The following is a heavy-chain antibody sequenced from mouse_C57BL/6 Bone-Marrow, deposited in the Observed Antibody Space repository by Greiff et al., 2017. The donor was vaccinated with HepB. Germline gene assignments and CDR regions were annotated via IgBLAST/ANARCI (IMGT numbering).Heavy chain of an antibody. Sequence: VQRVESGPELVKPGASVKLSCKASGYTFTSYDINWVKQRPGQGLEWIGWIYPRDGSTKYNEKFKGKATLTVDTSSSTAYMELHSLTSEDSAVYFCARDDGYYPYYAMDYWGQGTSVTVSS. J-gene: IGHJ4*01. V-gene: IGHV1-85*01. CDR3: ARDDGYYPYYAMDY. CDR2: IYPRDGST. D-gene: IGHD2-3*01. CDR1: GYTFTSYD.